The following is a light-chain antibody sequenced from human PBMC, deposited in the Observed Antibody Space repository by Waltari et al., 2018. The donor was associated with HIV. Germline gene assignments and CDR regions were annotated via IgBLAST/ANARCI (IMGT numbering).Light chain of an antibody. CDR2: AAS. CDR1: QDVATW. V-gene: IGKV1-12*01. CDR3: QQAYDFPPT. Sequence: DIQMTQSPSSVSASVGDRVTITCRASQDVATWLAWTQQRPGEAPRLLIYAASALQTGVPSRFSGDGSETDFTLTISNLQPEDFATYDCQQAYDFPPTFGQGTKVE. J-gene: IGKJ1*01.